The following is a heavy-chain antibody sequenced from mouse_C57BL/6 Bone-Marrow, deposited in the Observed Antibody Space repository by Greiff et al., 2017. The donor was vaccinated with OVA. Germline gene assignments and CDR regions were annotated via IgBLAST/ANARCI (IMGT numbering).Heavy chain of an antibody. J-gene: IGHJ4*01. CDR2: INPSNGGT. Sequence: VQLQQPGTELVKPGASVKLSCKASGYTFTSYWMHWVKQRPGQGLEWIGNINPSNGGTNYNEKFKSKATLTVDKSSSTAYMQLSSLTSEDSAVYYCARRGTYYSNSRGAMDYWGQGTSVTVSS. CDR3: ARRGTYYSNSRGAMDY. D-gene: IGHD2-5*01. CDR1: GYTFTSYW. V-gene: IGHV1-53*01.